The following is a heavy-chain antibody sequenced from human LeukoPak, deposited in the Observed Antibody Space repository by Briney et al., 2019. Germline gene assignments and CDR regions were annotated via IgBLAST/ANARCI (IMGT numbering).Heavy chain of an antibody. J-gene: IGHJ3*02. D-gene: IGHD1-26*01. CDR3: ARWEESDAFDI. V-gene: IGHV4-39*01. CDR1: GGSISRSTYY. CDR2: IYYSGST. Sequence: SETLSLTCTVSGGSISRSTYYWGWIRQPPGKGLEWIGSIYYSGSTNYNPSLKSRVTISVDTTKNQCSLRLSSVTAADTAVYYCARWEESDAFDIWGQGTMATVSS.